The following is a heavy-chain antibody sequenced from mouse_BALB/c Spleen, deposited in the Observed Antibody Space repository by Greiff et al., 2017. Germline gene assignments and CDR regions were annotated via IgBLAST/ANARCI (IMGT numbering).Heavy chain of an antibody. CDR3: AAYYYGSSYWFDY. CDR1: GYTFTSYW. J-gene: IGHJ2*01. D-gene: IGHD1-1*01. Sequence: QVQLQQSGAELAKPGASVKMSCKASGYTFTSYWMHWVKQRPGQGLEWIGYINPSTGYTEYNQKFKDKATMTADKSSSTAYMQLSSLTSEDSAVYYCAAYYYGSSYWFDYWGQGTTLTVSA. CDR2: INPSTGYT. V-gene: IGHV1-7*01.